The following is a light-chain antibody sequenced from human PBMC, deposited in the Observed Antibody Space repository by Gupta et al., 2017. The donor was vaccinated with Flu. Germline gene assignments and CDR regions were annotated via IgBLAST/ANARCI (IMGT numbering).Light chain of an antibody. Sequence: DIQMTQSPSTLSASVVDRVTITCRASQSISSWLAWYQQKPGKAPKLMIYKASSLDSGVPSRFSGSGSGTEFTLTISSLQPDDIATYFCQHYDNSSATFGEGTKVEIK. V-gene: IGKV1-5*03. J-gene: IGKJ1*01. CDR1: QSISSW. CDR2: KAS. CDR3: QHYDNSSAT.